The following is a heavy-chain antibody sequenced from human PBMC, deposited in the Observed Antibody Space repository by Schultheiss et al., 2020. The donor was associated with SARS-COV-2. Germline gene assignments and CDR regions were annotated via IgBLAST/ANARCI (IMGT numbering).Heavy chain of an antibody. CDR2: INHSGST. D-gene: IGHD6-13*01. CDR1: GGSFSGYY. Sequence: SQTLSLTCAVYGGSFSGYYWSWIRQPPGKGLEWIGEINHSGSTNYNPSLKSRVTISVDTSKNQFSLKLSSVTAADTAVYYCARDRAAAGFRNWYFDLWGRGTLVTVSS. V-gene: IGHV4-34*01. CDR3: ARDRAAAGFRNWYFDL. J-gene: IGHJ2*01.